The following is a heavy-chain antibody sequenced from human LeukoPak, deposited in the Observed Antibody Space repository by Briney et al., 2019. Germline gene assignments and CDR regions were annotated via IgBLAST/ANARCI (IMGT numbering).Heavy chain of an antibody. Sequence: PSETLSLTCTVSGDSISSSSYYWGWIRQPPGKGLEWIGGIYYRRSTYYNPSLKSRVTISVDTSKNQFSLELTSVTAAETAVYYCARHADSGFGELAFDYWGQGTLVTVSS. CDR2: IYYRRST. V-gene: IGHV4-39*01. D-gene: IGHD3-10*01. CDR3: ARHADSGFGELAFDY. CDR1: GDSISSSSYY. J-gene: IGHJ4*02.